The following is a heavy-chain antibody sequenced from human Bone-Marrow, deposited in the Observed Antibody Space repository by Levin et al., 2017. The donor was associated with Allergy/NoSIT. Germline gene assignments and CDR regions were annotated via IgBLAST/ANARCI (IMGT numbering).Heavy chain of an antibody. J-gene: IGHJ4*02. CDR2: ISHTGST. CDR1: GGSISSGGFH. Sequence: QSQTLSLTCTVSGGSISSGGFHWTWIRQHPGRGLEWLGYISHTGSTYHNSSLKSRLSMSLDRSKNQFSLKLNSVVAADTAVYYCAREDGYVFDCWGQGTLVTVSS. V-gene: IGHV4-31*03. CDR3: AREDGYVFDC. D-gene: IGHD5-24*01.